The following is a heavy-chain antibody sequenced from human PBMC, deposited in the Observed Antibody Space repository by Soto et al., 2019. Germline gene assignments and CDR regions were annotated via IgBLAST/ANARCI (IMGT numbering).Heavy chain of an antibody. CDR1: GFTVSSNY. D-gene: IGHD2-15*01. CDR2: IYSGGST. CDR3: ARVRRDIVILYYGMDV. V-gene: IGHV3-53*01. Sequence: GGSPRLSCAASGFTVSSNYMSWVRQAPGKGLEWVSVIYSGGSTYYADSGKGRFTSSRDNSKDTLYLKMNSLRPEATPVYYCARVRRDIVILYYGMDVWGQGPTVTVS. J-gene: IGHJ6*02.